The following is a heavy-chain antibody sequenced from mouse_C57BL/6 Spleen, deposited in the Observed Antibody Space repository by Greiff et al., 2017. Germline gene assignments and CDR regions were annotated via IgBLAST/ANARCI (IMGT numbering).Heavy chain of an antibody. J-gene: IGHJ2*01. Sequence: QVQLQQPGAELVKPGASVKLSCKASGYTFTSYWMQWVKQRPGQGLEWIGEIDPSDSYTNYNQKFKGKATLTVDTSSSTAYMQLSSLTSEDSAVYYCARSVTGTCYFDYWGQGTTLTVSS. CDR2: IDPSDSYT. D-gene: IGHD4-1*01. CDR3: ARSVTGTCYFDY. CDR1: GYTFTSYW. V-gene: IGHV1-50*01.